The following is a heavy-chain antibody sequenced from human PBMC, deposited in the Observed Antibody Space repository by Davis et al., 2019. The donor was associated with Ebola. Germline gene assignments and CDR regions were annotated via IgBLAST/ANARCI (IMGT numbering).Heavy chain of an antibody. Sequence: GESLKISCAASGFTFSSYWMHWVRQAPGKGLVWVSRINSDGSSTSYADSVKGRFTISRDNAKNTLYLQMNSLRAEDTAVYYCAREASGYDFWSGYYLYYYYYMDVWGKGTTVTVSS. CDR3: AREASGYDFWSGYYLYYYYYMDV. V-gene: IGHV3-74*01. CDR1: GFTFSSYW. D-gene: IGHD3-3*01. CDR2: INSDGSST. J-gene: IGHJ6*03.